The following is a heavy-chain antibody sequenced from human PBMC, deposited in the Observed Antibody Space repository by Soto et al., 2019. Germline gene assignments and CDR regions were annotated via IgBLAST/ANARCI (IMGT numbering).Heavy chain of an antibody. J-gene: IGHJ3*02. V-gene: IGHV3-15*01. Sequence: EVQLVESGGGLVKPGGSLRLSCAASGFTFSNAWMSWVCQAPGKGLEWVGRIKSKTDGGTTDYAAPVKGRFTISRDDSKNTLYLQMNSLKTEDTAVYYCTTDPYYYDSSGYYFSVDAFDIWGQGTMVTVSS. CDR2: IKSKTDGGTT. CDR3: TTDPYYYDSSGYYFSVDAFDI. CDR1: GFTFSNAW. D-gene: IGHD3-22*01.